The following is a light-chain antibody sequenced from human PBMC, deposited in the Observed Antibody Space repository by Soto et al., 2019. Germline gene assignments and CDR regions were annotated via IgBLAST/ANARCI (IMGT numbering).Light chain of an antibody. CDR3: SSCTISATGIV. Sequence: QSVLTQPASVSGSPGQSITISCTATSSDVGSSNYVSWYQQHPGKAPKLMIYDVTNRLAGVSDRFSGSKSGNTASLTISGLQAEDEADYYCSSCTISATGIVFGTGTEVTVL. CDR2: DVT. CDR1: SSDVGSSNY. V-gene: IGLV2-14*01. J-gene: IGLJ1*01.